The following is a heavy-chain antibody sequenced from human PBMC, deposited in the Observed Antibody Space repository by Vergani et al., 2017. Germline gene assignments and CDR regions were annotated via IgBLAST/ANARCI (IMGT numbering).Heavy chain of an antibody. D-gene: IGHD2-2*01. J-gene: IGHJ6*03. Sequence: EVQLVQSGAEVQKPGATVKISCKVSGYTFTDYYMHWVQQAPGKGLEWMGLVDPEDGETIYAEKFQGRVTITADTSTDTAYMELSSLRSEDTAVYYCAGCNCSSTSCAWVFWNYYYYMDVWGKGTTVTVSS. CDR2: VDPEDGET. V-gene: IGHV1-69-2*01. CDR3: AGCNCSSTSCAWVFWNYYYYMDV. CDR1: GYTFTDYY.